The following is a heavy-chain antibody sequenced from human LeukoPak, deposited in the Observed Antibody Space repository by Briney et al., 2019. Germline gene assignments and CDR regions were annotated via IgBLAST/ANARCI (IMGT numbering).Heavy chain of an antibody. Sequence: ASVKVSCKASGYTFTGYYMHWVRQAPGQGLEWMGWINPNSGGTNYAQKFQGGVTMTRDTSISTAYMELSRLRSDDTAVYYCARGSSAVALYYFDYWGQGTLVTVSS. CDR2: INPNSGGT. V-gene: IGHV1-2*02. D-gene: IGHD6-19*01. J-gene: IGHJ4*02. CDR3: ARGSSAVALYYFDY. CDR1: GYTFTGYY.